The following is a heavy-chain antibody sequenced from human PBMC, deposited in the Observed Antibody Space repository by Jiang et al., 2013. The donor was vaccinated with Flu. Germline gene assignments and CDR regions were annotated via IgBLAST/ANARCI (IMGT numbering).Heavy chain of an antibody. Sequence: GLVQPGGSLRLSCAASGFTFSTYAMSWVRQAPGKGLEWVSVITGSGGSTYYADSVKGRFTISRDNSKNTLYLQMNSLRAEDTAVYYCAKGITGTFPFDYWGQGTLVTVSS. CDR2: ITGSGGST. CDR3: AKGITGTFPFDY. CDR1: GFTFSTYA. V-gene: IGHV3-23*01. D-gene: IGHD1-20*01. J-gene: IGHJ4*02.